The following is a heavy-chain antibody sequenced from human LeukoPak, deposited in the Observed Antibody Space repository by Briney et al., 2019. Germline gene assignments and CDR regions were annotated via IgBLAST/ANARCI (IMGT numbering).Heavy chain of an antibody. D-gene: IGHD4-17*01. J-gene: IGHJ4*02. CDR2: ISGSGGST. CDR1: RFTFSSYA. V-gene: IGHV3-23*01. CDR3: ARYGSWLYYFDY. Sequence: GGSLRLSCAASRFTFSSYAMSWVRQAPGKGLEWVSAISGSGGSTYYADSVKGRFTISRDNAKNSLYLQMNSLRAEDTAVYYCARYGSWLYYFDYWGQGTLVTVSS.